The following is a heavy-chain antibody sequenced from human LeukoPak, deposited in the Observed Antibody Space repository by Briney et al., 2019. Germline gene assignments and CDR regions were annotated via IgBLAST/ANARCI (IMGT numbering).Heavy chain of an antibody. CDR2: IIPILGIA. CDR3: ARAYCSSTSCYAYYYYGMDV. D-gene: IGHD2-2*01. Sequence: SVKVSCKASGGTFSSYTISWVRQAPGQGLEWMGRIIPILGIANYAQKFQGRVTTTADKSTSTAYMELSSLRSEDTAVYYCARAYCSSTSCYAYYYYGMDVWGQGTTVTVSS. J-gene: IGHJ6*02. CDR1: GGTFSSYT. V-gene: IGHV1-69*02.